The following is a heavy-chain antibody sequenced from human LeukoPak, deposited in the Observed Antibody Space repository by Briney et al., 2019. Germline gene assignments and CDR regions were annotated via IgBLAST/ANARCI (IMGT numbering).Heavy chain of an antibody. CDR1: GGSITSYY. CDR2: VFATGST. V-gene: IGHV4-4*07. Sequence: SETLSLTCTVSGGSITSYYWSWIRQPAGKGLEWIGRVFATGSTNYNPSLKSRVTMSVDASRYQFSLKLSSVTAADTAVYYCARLIQAMGAFDIWGQGTMVTVSS. CDR3: ARLIQAMGAFDI. J-gene: IGHJ3*02. D-gene: IGHD5-18*01.